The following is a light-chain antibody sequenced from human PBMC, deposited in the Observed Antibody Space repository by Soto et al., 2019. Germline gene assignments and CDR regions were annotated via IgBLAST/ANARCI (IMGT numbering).Light chain of an antibody. CDR1: SSDVGRYDF. J-gene: IGLJ1*01. CDR2: DVS. V-gene: IGLV2-14*01. Sequence: QSALAQPASVSGSPGQWITISCTGTSSDVGRYDFVSWFQQHPGKAPKLMIYDVSIRPSGVSDHFSGSKSGNTASLTISGLQAEDEADYYCSSYTTSSTFVFGTGTKVTVL. CDR3: SSYTTSSTFV.